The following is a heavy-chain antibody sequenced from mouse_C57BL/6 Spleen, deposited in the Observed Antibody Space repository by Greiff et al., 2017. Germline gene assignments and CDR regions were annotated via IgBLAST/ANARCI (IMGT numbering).Heavy chain of an antibody. J-gene: IGHJ1*03. CDR2: FSSGGSYT. D-gene: IGHD1-1*01. CDR3: ARQVITTVVANWYFDV. CDR1: GFTFSSYG. V-gene: IGHV5-6*01. Sequence: EVQRVESGGDLVKPGGSLKLSCAASGFTFSSYGMSWVRQTPDKRLEWVATFSSGGSYTYSPDSVKGRFTISRDNAKNTLYLQMSSLKSEDTAMYYCARQVITTVVANWYFDVWGTGTTVTVSS.